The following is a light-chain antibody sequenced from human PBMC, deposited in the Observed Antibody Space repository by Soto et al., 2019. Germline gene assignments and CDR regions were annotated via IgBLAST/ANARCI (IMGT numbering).Light chain of an antibody. Sequence: DIQMTQSPSALSASVGDRVTITCRASQTISTYLNWYQQKPGKAPKLLIYAASTLQSGVPSRFSGCGSGTDFTLTISRLQPEDFATYYCQQSLGIPYTFGQGTRLEIK. V-gene: IGKV1-39*01. J-gene: IGKJ2*01. CDR1: QTISTY. CDR3: QQSLGIPYT. CDR2: AAS.